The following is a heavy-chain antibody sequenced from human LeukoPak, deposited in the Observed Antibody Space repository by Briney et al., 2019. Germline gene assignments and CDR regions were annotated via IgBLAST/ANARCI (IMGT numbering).Heavy chain of an antibody. CDR1: GFTFSTFG. V-gene: IGHV3-30*18. CDR2: VSDDGSSN. CDR3: AKDPFSGWLPDYCDS. D-gene: IGHD3-3*02. Sequence: GKSLRLSCAASGFTFSTFGMHWVRQAPGKGLEWVAVVSDDGSSNYYADSVKGRFTISRDNSKNTLYLLMNSLRAEDTGVYYCAKDPFSGWLPDYCDSWGQGTLVTVSS. J-gene: IGHJ4*02.